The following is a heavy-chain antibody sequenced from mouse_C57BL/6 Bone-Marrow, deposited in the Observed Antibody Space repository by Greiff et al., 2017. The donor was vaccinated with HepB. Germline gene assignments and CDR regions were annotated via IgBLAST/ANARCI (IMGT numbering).Heavy chain of an antibody. CDR3: ARSYYYGSRGGWFAY. V-gene: IGHV2-9-1*01. Sequence: QVQLKESGPGLVAPSQSLSITCTVSGFSLTSYAISWVRQPPGKGLEWLGVIWTGGGTNYNSALKSRLSISKDNSKSQVFLKMNSLQTDDTARYYCARSYYYGSRGGWFAYWGQGTLVTVSA. CDR1: GFSLTSYA. D-gene: IGHD1-1*01. J-gene: IGHJ3*01. CDR2: IWTGGGT.